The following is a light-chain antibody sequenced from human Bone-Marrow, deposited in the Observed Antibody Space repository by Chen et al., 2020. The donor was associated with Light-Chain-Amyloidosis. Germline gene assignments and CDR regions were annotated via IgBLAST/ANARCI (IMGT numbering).Light chain of an antibody. Sequence: SYELTQPPSVSVSPGQTARITCSGDDLPTKYAYWYQQKPGQAPVLVIHRDTERPSGISERFSGASSGTTATLTIGGVQAEDEADYHCQSADSSGPYEVIFGGGTKLTVL. V-gene: IGLV3-25*03. CDR1: DLPTKY. CDR3: QSADSSGPYEVI. CDR2: RDT. J-gene: IGLJ2*01.